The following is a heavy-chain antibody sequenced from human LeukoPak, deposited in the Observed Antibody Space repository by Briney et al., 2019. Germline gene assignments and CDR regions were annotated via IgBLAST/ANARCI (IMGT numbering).Heavy chain of an antibody. Sequence: SETLSLTCTVSGGSISSGSYYWSWIRQPAGKGLEWIGRIYTSGSTNYNPSLKSRVTISVDTSKNQFSLKLSSVTAADTAVYYCARGWSGWFNVFSGPPQGFDYWGQGTLVTVSS. D-gene: IGHD6-19*01. CDR1: GGSISSGSYY. J-gene: IGHJ4*02. V-gene: IGHV4-61*02. CDR3: ARGWSGWFNVFSGPPQGFDY. CDR2: IYTSGST.